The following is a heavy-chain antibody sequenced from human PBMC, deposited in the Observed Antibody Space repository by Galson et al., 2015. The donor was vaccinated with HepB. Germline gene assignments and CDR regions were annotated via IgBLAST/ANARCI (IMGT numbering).Heavy chain of an antibody. D-gene: IGHD2-21*01. V-gene: IGHV3-15*01. Sequence: SLRLSCAASGFTFSNAWMSWVRQAPGKGLEWVGRIKSRTDGGTTDYAAPVKGRFTISRDDSKNTLYLQMNSLKTEDTAVYYCTTDPVSLVIRKKRWEDYWGQGTLVTVSS. CDR2: IKSRTDGGTT. J-gene: IGHJ4*02. CDR3: TTDPVSLVIRKKRWEDY. CDR1: GFTFSNAW.